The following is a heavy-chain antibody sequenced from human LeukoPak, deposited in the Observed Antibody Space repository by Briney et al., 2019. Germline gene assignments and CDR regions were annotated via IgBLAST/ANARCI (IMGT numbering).Heavy chain of an antibody. D-gene: IGHD4-11*01. CDR2: IYYSGST. J-gene: IGHJ6*03. CDR1: GGSISIYY. CDR3: ARGHTTLDYRGPYYYYYMDV. V-gene: IGHV4-59*01. Sequence: SQTLSLTCTLAGGSISIYYWSWIRQHPGKGLGWIGYIYYSGSTNYNPSLKSRVTISVDTSKNQFSLKLSSVTAADTAVYYCARGHTTLDYRGPYYYYYMDVWGKGTTVTVSS.